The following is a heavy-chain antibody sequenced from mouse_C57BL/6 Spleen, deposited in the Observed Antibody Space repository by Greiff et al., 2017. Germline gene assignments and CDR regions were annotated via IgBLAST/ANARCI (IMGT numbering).Heavy chain of an antibody. D-gene: IGHD1-1*01. V-gene: IGHV14-4*01. CDR1: GYTFTDYY. Sequence: VQLQQSGAELVKPGASVKISCKASGYTFTDYYMHWVKQRPEQGLEWIGWIDPANGDTEYDSKFQGKATITADTSSNTAYLQLSRLTSEDTAVYYCTTGYYGSSYLDYWGQGTTLTVSS. CDR3: TTGYYGSSYLDY. CDR2: IDPANGDT. J-gene: IGHJ2*01.